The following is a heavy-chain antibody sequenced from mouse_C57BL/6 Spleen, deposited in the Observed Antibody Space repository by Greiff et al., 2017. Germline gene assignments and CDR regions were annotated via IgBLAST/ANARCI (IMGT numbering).Heavy chain of an antibody. CDR2: ISGGGGNT. Sequence: EVNVVESGGGLVKPGGSLKLSCAASGFTFSSYTMSWVRQTPEKRLEWVATISGGGGNTYYPDSVKGRFTISRDNAKNTLYLQMSSLRSEDTALYYCARSNYYAMDYWGQGTSVTVSS. CDR3: ARSNYYAMDY. D-gene: IGHD2-5*01. J-gene: IGHJ4*01. CDR1: GFTFSSYT. V-gene: IGHV5-9*01.